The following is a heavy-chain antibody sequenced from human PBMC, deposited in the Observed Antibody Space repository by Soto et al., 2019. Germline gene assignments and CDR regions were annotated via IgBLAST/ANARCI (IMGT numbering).Heavy chain of an antibody. CDR3: ARDSEDSSGWYDAFDI. D-gene: IGHD6-19*01. CDR1: GYTFTSYD. CDR2: MNPNSGNT. J-gene: IGHJ3*02. V-gene: IGHV1-8*01. Sequence: ASVKVSCKASGYTFTSYDINWVRQATGQGLEWMGWMNPNSGNTNYAQKFQGGVTMTTDTSISTAYMELSSLRSDDTAVYYCARDSEDSSGWYDAFDIWGQGTMVTVSS.